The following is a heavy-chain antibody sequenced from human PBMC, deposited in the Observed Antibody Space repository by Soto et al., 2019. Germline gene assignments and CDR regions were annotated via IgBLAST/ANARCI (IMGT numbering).Heavy chain of an antibody. CDR1: GGTFISYA. Sequence: QVQLVQSGAEVKKPGSSVKVSCKAPGGTFISYAISWVRQAPGQGLEWMGGIIPIFATAKYAQKFQGRVTITADESTSTGYMELSILRSEDTAVYYCARSQGGSSSLDIYYYYYYGMDVWGQGTTVTVSS. D-gene: IGHD2-15*01. V-gene: IGHV1-69*01. CDR3: ARSQGGSSSLDIYYYYYYGMDV. J-gene: IGHJ6*02. CDR2: IIPIFATA.